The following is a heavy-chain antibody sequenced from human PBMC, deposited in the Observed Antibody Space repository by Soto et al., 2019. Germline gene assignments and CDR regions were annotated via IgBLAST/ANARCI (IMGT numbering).Heavy chain of an antibody. D-gene: IGHD4-17*01. CDR2: IYPGDSDT. V-gene: IGHV5-51*01. J-gene: IGHJ5*02. Sequence: GESLKISCKGSGYNFTSYWIGWVRQMPGKGLECMGIIYPGDSDTRYSPSFQGQVTISADKSITTAYLQWSSLKASDTAMYYCAKDLDYGGNSDLFAPWGQGTLVTVSS. CDR3: AKDLDYGGNSDLFAP. CDR1: GYNFTSYW.